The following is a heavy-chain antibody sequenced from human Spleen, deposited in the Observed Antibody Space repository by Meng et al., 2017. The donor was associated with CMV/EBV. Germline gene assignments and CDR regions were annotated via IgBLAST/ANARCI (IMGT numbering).Heavy chain of an antibody. Sequence: SETLSLTCAVSGGSISSSNWWSWVRQPPGGGLEWIGEIYHSGSTNYNPSLKSRVTISVDKSKNQFSLKLSSVTAADTAVYYCASQILHSRSSHFPYYYAMDVWGQGTTVTVSS. CDR2: IYHSGST. J-gene: IGHJ6*02. CDR1: GGSISSSNW. CDR3: ASQILHSRSSHFPYYYAMDV. V-gene: IGHV4-4*02. D-gene: IGHD6-6*01.